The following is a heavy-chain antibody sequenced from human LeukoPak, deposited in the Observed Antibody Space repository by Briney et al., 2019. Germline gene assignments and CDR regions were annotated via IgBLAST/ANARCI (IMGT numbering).Heavy chain of an antibody. CDR2: IFGSGGSP. Sequence: PGGSLRLSREASGFTFGSFAMYWVRQAPGKGLDWIAGIFGSGGSPHYADSVKGRFTISRDNSKNAVYLQINSLRAGDTAVYYCGKTTAGYSSGQKPAWPVDYWGQGTLVTVSS. D-gene: IGHD5-18*01. CDR3: GKTTAGYSSGQKPAWPVDY. J-gene: IGHJ4*02. V-gene: IGHV3-23*01. CDR1: GFTFGSFA.